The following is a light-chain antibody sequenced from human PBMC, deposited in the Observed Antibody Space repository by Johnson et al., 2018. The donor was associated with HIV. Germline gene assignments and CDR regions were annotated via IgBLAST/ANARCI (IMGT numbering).Light chain of an antibody. CDR3: GAWVSSLSGFG. CDR2: DSN. J-gene: IGLJ1*01. CDR1: SSNIGSNY. V-gene: IGLV1-51*01. Sequence: QSVLTQPPSLSATPGQNITISCSGNSSNIGSNYVSWYQQLPGTAPKLLIYDSNKRPSGIPDRFSGSKSGTSATLAITGLQTGDEADYYCGAWVSSLSGFGFGTGTMVTVL.